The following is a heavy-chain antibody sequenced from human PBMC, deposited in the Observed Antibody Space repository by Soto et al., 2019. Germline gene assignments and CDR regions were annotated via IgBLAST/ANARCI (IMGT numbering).Heavy chain of an antibody. D-gene: IGHD2-8*02. CDR1: GFTFSSYI. CDR3: AREGETGGHPLDY. CDR2: ISSDGSNK. J-gene: IGHJ4*02. Sequence: QVQLVESGGGVVQPGRYLRLSCAASGFTFSSYIMHWVRQAPGKGLEWVAVISSDGSNKYYADSVKGRFTISRDNSKNTLDLQMNSLRAEDTAVYYWAREGETGGHPLDYGGEGTLGTVSS. V-gene: IGHV3-30-3*01.